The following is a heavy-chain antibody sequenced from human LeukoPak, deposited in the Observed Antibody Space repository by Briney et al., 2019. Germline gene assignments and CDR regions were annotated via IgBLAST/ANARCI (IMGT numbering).Heavy chain of an antibody. V-gene: IGHV1-2*02. Sequence: GASVKVSCKASGYTFSDYFIHWVRQAPGQGPEWVGWISPSSGDTEYAQKFRGRVTMTRDTSIKTDYMELTGLTSDDTAVYYCARWTPSMKSGYDFEFWGQGTLVTVSS. D-gene: IGHD5-12*01. CDR2: ISPSSGDT. CDR3: ARWTPSMKSGYDFEF. J-gene: IGHJ4*02. CDR1: GYTFSDYF.